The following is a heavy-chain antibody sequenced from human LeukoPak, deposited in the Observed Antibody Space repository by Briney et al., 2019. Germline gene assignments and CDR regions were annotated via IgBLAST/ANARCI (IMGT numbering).Heavy chain of an antibody. CDR3: ARVGNRELSWLFDY. CDR2: ITISTTLI. Sequence: GGSLRLSCAASGFTFSNYNMNWVRQAPGKGLEWVAYITISTTLIYYADSVKGRFTISRDNAKNSLYLQMNSLRAEDTAVYYCARVGNRELSWLFDYWGQGTLVTVSS. CDR1: GFTFSNYN. J-gene: IGHJ4*02. D-gene: IGHD3-16*02. V-gene: IGHV3-48*01.